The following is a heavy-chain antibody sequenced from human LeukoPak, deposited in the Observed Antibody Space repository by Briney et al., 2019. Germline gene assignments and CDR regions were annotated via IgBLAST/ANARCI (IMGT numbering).Heavy chain of an antibody. CDR1: GGSFSGYY. CDR3: ARATGGYSYGVDY. V-gene: IGHV4-34*01. J-gene: IGHJ4*02. Sequence: SETLSLTCAVYGGSFSGYYWSWIRQPPGEGLEWIGEINHSGSTNYNPSLKSRVTISVDTSKNQFSLKLSSVTAADAAVYYCARATGGYSYGVDYWGQGTLVTVSS. D-gene: IGHD5-18*01. CDR2: INHSGST.